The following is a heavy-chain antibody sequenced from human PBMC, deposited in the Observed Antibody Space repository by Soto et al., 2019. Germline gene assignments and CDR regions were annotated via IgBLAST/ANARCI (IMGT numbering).Heavy chain of an antibody. V-gene: IGHV4-30-4*01. D-gene: IGHD3-22*01. J-gene: IGHJ2*01. CDR1: GGSISSGDAY. CDR2: IYYNGST. Sequence: QVQLQESGPGLVKPSQTLSLTCTVSGGSISSGDAYWNWIRQPPRQGLERTGYIYYNGSTYYNPSLMSRVNISVHASNNQFSPRLSSVTPAATAVCYCARDHYYDSSGFELWGRGTLVIVCS. CDR3: ARDHYYDSSGFEL.